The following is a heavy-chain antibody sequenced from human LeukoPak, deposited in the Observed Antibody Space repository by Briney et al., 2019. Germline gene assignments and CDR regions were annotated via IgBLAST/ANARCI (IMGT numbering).Heavy chain of an antibody. Sequence: ASVKVSCKASGGTFSSYAISWVRQAPGQGLEWTGGIIPIFGTANYAQKFQGRVTITADESTSTAYMELSSLRSEDTAVYYCARGLRLRFLEWSPIKNYYYGMDVWGQGTTVTVSS. CDR1: GGTFSSYA. CDR3: ARGLRLRFLEWSPIKNYYYGMDV. D-gene: IGHD3-3*01. V-gene: IGHV1-69*13. CDR2: IIPIFGTA. J-gene: IGHJ6*02.